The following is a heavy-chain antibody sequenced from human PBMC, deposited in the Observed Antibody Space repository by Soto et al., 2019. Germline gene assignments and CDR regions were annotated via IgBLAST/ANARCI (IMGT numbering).Heavy chain of an antibody. CDR3: ARDLNPTAAGPPFDY. J-gene: IGHJ4*02. V-gene: IGHV3-21*01. CDR2: ISSSSSYI. D-gene: IGHD6-13*01. Sequence: GGSLRLSCAASGFTFSSYSMNWVRQAPGKGLEWVSSISSSSSYIYYADSVKGRFTISRDNAKNSLYLQMNSLRAEDTAVYYCARDLNPTAAGPPFDYGGQGTLVTVSS. CDR1: GFTFSSYS.